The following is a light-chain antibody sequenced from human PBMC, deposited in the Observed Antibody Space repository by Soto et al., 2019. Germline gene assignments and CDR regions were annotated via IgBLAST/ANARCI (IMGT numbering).Light chain of an antibody. V-gene: IGKV3-11*01. CDR3: QQRSNWLFT. Sequence: EIVLTQSPATLSLSPGERATLSCRASQSVSSYLAWYQQKPGQAPRLLIYDASNRATGIPARFSGSGSGTDFPLTISSLEPEDFAVDYCQQRSNWLFTFGPGTKVDIK. CDR2: DAS. CDR1: QSVSSY. J-gene: IGKJ3*01.